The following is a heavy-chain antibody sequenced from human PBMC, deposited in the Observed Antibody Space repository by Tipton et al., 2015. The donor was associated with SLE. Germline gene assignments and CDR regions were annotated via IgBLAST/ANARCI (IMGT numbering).Heavy chain of an antibody. D-gene: IGHD1-1*01. CDR1: GGSVSSSY. V-gene: IGHV4-34*01. J-gene: IGHJ4*02. CDR3: ARGVLRPFDY. Sequence: TLSLTCAVSGGSVSSSYWSWIRQPPGKGLEWIGEINHSGSTNYNPSLKSRVTISVDTPKNQFSLKLSSVTAADTAVYYCARGVLRPFDYWGQGTLFTVSS. CDR2: INHSGST.